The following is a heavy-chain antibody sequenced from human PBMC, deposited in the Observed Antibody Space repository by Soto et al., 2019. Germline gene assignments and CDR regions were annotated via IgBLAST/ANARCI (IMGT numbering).Heavy chain of an antibody. CDR3: ATTSTVTTRMRAFDI. D-gene: IGHD4-17*01. V-gene: IGHV5-51*01. Sequence: GESLKISCKGSGYSFTSYWIGWVRQMPGKGLEWMGIIYPGDSDTRYSPSFQGQVTISADKSISTAYLQWSSLKASDTAMYYCATTSTVTTRMRAFDIWGQGTMVTVSS. J-gene: IGHJ3*02. CDR1: GYSFTSYW. CDR2: IYPGDSDT.